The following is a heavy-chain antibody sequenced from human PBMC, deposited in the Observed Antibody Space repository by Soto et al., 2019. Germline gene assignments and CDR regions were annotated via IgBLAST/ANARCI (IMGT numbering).Heavy chain of an antibody. CDR1: GFTFSDYY. CDR3: ARDASLSIVPAGEWFDP. CDR2: ISSSGRTI. J-gene: IGHJ5*02. Sequence: QVQLVESGGGLVKPGGSLRLSCAASGFTFSDYYMSWIRQAPGKGLEWVSYISSSGRTIYYADSVKGRFTISRDNANNSRNLQMNSLKAEGTAVYYCARDASLSIVPAGEWFDPWGQGTLVTVSS. D-gene: IGHD1-26*01. V-gene: IGHV3-11*01.